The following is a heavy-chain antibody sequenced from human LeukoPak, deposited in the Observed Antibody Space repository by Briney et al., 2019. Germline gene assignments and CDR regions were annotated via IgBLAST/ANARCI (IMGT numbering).Heavy chain of an antibody. Sequence: SETLSLTCAVYGGSFSGYYWSWIRQPPGKGLEWIGEINHSGSTNYNPSLKSRVTISVDTSKNQFSLKLSSVTAADTAVYYRASRGGIAVAGKNPQVDYWGQGTLVTVSS. CDR2: INHSGST. CDR1: GGSFSGYY. V-gene: IGHV4-34*01. D-gene: IGHD6-19*01. J-gene: IGHJ4*02. CDR3: ASRGGIAVAGKNPQVDY.